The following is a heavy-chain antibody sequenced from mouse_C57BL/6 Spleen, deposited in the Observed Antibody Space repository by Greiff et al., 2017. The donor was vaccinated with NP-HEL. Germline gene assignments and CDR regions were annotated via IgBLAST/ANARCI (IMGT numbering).Heavy chain of an antibody. V-gene: IGHV2-4*01. CDR1: GFSLTSYG. CDR3: AKMGDDYDAWFAY. J-gene: IGHJ3*01. D-gene: IGHD2-4*01. Sequence: QVQLKESGPGLVQPSQSLSITCTVSGFSLTSYGVHWVRQPPGKGLEWLGVIWSGGSTDYNAAFISRLSISKDNSKSQVFFKMNSLQADDTAIYYCAKMGDDYDAWFAYWGQGTLVTVSA. CDR2: IWSGGST.